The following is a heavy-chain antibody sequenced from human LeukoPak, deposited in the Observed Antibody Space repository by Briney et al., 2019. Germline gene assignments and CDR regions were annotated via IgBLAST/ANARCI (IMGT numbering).Heavy chain of an antibody. J-gene: IGHJ5*02. CDR2: ISAYNGNT. D-gene: IGHD3-10*01. Sequence: GASVKVSCKASGYTFTSYGISWVRQAPGQGLEWMGWISAYNGNTNYAQKLQGRVTMTTDTSTSTAYMELRSLRSDDTAVYYCARVILNIVRGRDWFDPWGQGTLVTVSS. CDR3: ARVILNIVRGRDWFDP. V-gene: IGHV1-18*01. CDR1: GYTFTSYG.